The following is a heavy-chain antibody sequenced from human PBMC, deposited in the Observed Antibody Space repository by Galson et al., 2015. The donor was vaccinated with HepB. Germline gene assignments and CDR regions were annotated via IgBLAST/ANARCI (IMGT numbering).Heavy chain of an antibody. D-gene: IGHD3-3*01. CDR1: GFTFDDYA. J-gene: IGHJ4*02. CDR2: ISWDSGSI. CDR3: AKDGKEYDFWSGYYDY. V-gene: IGHV3-9*01. Sequence: SLRLSCAASGFTFDDYAMHWVRQAPGKGLEWVSGISWDSGSIGYADSVKGRFTISRDNAKNSLYLQMNSLRAEDTALYYCAKDGKEYDFWSGYYDYWGQGTLVTVSS.